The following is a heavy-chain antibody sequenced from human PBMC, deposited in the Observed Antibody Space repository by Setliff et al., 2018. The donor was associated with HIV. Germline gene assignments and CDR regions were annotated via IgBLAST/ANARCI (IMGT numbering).Heavy chain of an antibody. J-gene: IGHJ4*02. Sequence: PGGSLRLSCAGSGFVFSDHSFHWVRQSPGEGLEWLAYITATGTTVSYADSVRGRFIISRDSFNNFLFLQMKRLRVEDTALYYCVRDQLRWPELWYFDLWGQGTLVPSPQ. CDR2: ITATGTTV. D-gene: IGHD1-26*01. CDR3: VRDQLRWPELWYFDL. CDR1: GFVFSDHS. V-gene: IGHV3-48*01.